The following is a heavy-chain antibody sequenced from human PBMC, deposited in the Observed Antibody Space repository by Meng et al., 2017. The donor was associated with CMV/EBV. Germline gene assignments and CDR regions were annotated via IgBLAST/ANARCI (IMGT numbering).Heavy chain of an antibody. CDR2: TYYNGNT. D-gene: IGHD3-10*01. J-gene: IGHJ4*02. CDR1: GGSISSNNYY. V-gene: IGHV4-39*07. Sequence: GSLRLSCTVSGGSISSNNYYWGWIRQPPGRGLEWIATTYYNGNTYYSPSLKSRVTISLDTSKNQLSLKLNSVTAADTAVYYCATGLWFEEWGQGTLVTVSS. CDR3: ATGLWFEE.